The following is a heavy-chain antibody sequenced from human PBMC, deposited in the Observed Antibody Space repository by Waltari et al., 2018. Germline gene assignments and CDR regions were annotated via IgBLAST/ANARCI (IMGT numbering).Heavy chain of an antibody. J-gene: IGHJ4*02. D-gene: IGHD3-9*01. CDR2: ISGSGDRT. Sequence: EVQLLESGGGLVQPGGSLRLSWAASGFTFNTYAMNWVRQAPGKGLEWVSAISGSGDRTNYADSVKGRFTISRDNSKNTLYLQMNSLRAEDTAVYYCAKGVYDILTGYDYWGQGTLVTVSS. V-gene: IGHV3-23*01. CDR3: AKGVYDILTGYDY. CDR1: GFTFNTYA.